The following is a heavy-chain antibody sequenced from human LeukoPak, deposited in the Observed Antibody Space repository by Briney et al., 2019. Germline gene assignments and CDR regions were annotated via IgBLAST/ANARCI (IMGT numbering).Heavy chain of an antibody. V-gene: IGHV3-7*01. D-gene: IGHD1-7*01. CDR2: IKQDGSEK. Sequence: GGSLRLSCAASGFTFSNYWMSWVRQAPGKGLEWVANIKQDGSEKYYVNSVKGRFTISRDNAKNSLYLQMNSLRAEDTAIYFCAREDDWNYEDYWGQGTLVTVSS. CDR3: AREDDWNYEDY. J-gene: IGHJ4*02. CDR1: GFTFSNYW.